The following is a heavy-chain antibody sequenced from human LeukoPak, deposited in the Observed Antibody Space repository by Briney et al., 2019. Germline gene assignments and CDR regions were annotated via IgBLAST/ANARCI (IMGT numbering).Heavy chain of an antibody. CDR1: GYTFTSYD. CDR3: ARGWELLYYFDY. CDR2: MNPNSGNT. J-gene: IGHJ4*02. Sequence: ASVKVSCKASGYTFTSYDINWVRQATGQGLEWMGWMNPNSGNTGYAQKFQGRVTITRNTSISTAYMELSSLRSEDTAVYYCARGWELLYYFDYWDQGTLVTVSS. V-gene: IGHV1-8*03. D-gene: IGHD1-26*01.